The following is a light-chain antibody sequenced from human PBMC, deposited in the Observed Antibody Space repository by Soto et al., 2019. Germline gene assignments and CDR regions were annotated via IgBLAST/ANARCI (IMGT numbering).Light chain of an antibody. Sequence: EIVLAQSPATLSLSPGERATLSCRASQSVGTLLAWYQQKPDQAPRLLIFEASTRATGVPVRISGSGSGTDFTLTISSLEPEDFAVYYCQQYKNWPPPTFGGGTKVQIK. CDR3: QQYKNWPPPT. CDR2: EAS. CDR1: QSVGTL. V-gene: IGKV3-11*01. J-gene: IGKJ4*01.